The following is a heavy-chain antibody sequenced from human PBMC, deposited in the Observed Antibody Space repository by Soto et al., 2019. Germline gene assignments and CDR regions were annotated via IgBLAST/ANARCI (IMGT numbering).Heavy chain of an antibody. CDR3: ARLDSPCYYGMDV. J-gene: IGHJ6*02. CDR2: IYYSGST. CDR1: GGSISSSSYY. V-gene: IGHV4-39*01. Sequence: PSETLSLTCTVSGGSISSSSYYWGWIRQPPGKGLEWIGSIYYSGSTYYNPSLKSRVTISVDTSKNQFSLKLSSVTAADTAVYYCARLDSPCYYGMDVWGQGTTVTVSS.